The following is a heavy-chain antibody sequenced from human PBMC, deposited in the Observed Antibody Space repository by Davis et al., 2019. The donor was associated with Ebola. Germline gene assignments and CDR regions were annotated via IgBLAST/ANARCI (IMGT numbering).Heavy chain of an antibody. CDR3: ARDQEGLDY. J-gene: IGHJ4*02. V-gene: IGHV3-11*01. Sequence: GESLKISCAASGFRFSDYYMSWIRQAPGKGLEWVADISSSATSRYYADSVKCRFTISRDNTKNLLYLQMKSLRAEDTAVYYCARDQEGLDYWGQGTLVTVSS. CDR1: GFRFSDYY. CDR2: ISSSATSR.